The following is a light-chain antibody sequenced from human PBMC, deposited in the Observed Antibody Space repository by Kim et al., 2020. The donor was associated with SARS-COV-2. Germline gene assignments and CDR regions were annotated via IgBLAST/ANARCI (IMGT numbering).Light chain of an antibody. CDR2: EVS. J-gene: IGLJ2*01. Sequence: GQSITISRTEPSSDVWTYSLLSCYQQHPGKAPKHTLYEVSNRPSGVSDRFSGSKSANTASLTISGLQAEDVADYYCCSYAGDTLFVFGGGTQLTVL. V-gene: IGLV2-23*02. CDR1: SSDVWTYSL. CDR3: CSYAGDTLFV.